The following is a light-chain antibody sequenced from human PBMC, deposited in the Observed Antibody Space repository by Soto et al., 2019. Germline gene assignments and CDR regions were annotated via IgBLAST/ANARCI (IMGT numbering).Light chain of an antibody. J-gene: IGKJ4*01. Sequence: EIVMTQSPATLSVSPGERATLSCRASQSISRYLAWYQQKPGQAPRLLIYGASTRATGIPARFSGSGSGTEFTLTISSLQSEDFAAYYCQQYDNWPTLTFGGGTKVEIK. CDR2: GAS. CDR3: QQYDNWPTLT. CDR1: QSISRY. V-gene: IGKV3-15*01.